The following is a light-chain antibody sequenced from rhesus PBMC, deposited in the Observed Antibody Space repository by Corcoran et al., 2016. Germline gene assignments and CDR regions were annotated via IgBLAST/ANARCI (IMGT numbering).Light chain of an antibody. Sequence: DIQMTQSPSSLSASVGDTVTITCRASQGIISWLAWYQQKPGKAPKLLIYKASSFQIGVPSRFSGSGSGTDSTLTISSLQSEDFATYYCQQYSSRPLTFGGGTKVELK. CDR1: QGIISW. J-gene: IGKJ4*01. CDR2: KAS. CDR3: QQYSSRPLT. V-gene: IGKV1-22*01.